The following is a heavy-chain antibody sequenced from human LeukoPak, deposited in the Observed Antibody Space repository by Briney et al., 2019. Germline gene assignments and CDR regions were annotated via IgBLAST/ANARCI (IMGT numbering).Heavy chain of an antibody. CDR3: ARQTYYYDSSGHPYWYFDL. V-gene: IGHV4-39*01. Sequence: SETLSLTCTVSGVSISSSSYYWGWIRQPPGKGLEWIGTIYYSRSTYYNPSLKSRLTMSVDTSKNQFSLKLSSVTVADTAIYYCARQTYYYDSSGHPYWYFDLWGRGTLVTVSS. CDR2: IYYSRST. D-gene: IGHD3-22*01. J-gene: IGHJ2*01. CDR1: GVSISSSSYY.